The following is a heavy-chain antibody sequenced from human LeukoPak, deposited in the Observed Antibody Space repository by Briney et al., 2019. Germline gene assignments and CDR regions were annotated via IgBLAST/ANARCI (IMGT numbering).Heavy chain of an antibody. CDR3: AELGITMIGGV. CDR1: GFTFSDYA. J-gene: IGHJ6*04. D-gene: IGHD3-10*02. Sequence: GGSLRLSCAASGFTFSDYAMSWVRQAPGKGLEWVSAISASGSSTYYADSVKGRFTISRDSSKNTLYLQMNSLRAEDTAVYYCAELGITMIGGVWGKGTTVTISS. CDR2: ISASGSST. V-gene: IGHV3-23*01.